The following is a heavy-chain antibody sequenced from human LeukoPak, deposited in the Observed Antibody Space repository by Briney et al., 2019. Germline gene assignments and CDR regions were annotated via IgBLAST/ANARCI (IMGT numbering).Heavy chain of an antibody. V-gene: IGHV4-34*01. J-gene: IGHJ4*02. Sequence: NPSETLSLTCAVYGGSFSVYYWSWIRQPPGKGLEWIGEINHSGSTNYNPSLKSRVTISVDTSKNQFSLKLSSVTAADTAVYYCARVLEGVTALDYWGQGTLVTVSS. CDR2: INHSGST. CDR3: ARVLEGVTALDY. D-gene: IGHD2-21*02. CDR1: GGSFSVYY.